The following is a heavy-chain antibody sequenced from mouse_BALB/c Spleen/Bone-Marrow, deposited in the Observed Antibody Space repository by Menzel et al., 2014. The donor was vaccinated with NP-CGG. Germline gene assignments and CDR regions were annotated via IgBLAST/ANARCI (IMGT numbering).Heavy chain of an antibody. CDR1: GFSLTNYG. Sequence: VQLQQSGPGLVAPSQSLSIPCTVSGFSLTNYGVHWVRQPPGKGLEWLGAIWAGGSTNYNSALMSRLSITKDNSKNQVFLKMNSLQTADTAMYYCARDGYYVVMDYWGQGTSVTVSS. J-gene: IGHJ4*01. CDR3: ARDGYYVVMDY. CDR2: IWAGGST. D-gene: IGHD2-3*01. V-gene: IGHV2-9*02.